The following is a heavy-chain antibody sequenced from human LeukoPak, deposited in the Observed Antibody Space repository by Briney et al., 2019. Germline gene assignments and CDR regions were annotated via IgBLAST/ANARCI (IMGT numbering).Heavy chain of an antibody. CDR2: ISTTSTYI. J-gene: IGHJ4*02. V-gene: IGHV3-21*01. CDR3: AKPTRGSGNSFLIDF. Sequence: GGSLRLSCAASGFTFSSYSMNWVRQAPGKGLEWVSSISTTSTYIYYADSVKGRFTISRDNAKNSLYLQMNSLRAEDTAVYFCAKPTRGSGNSFLIDFWGQGTLVTVSS. CDR1: GFTFSSYS. D-gene: IGHD4-23*01.